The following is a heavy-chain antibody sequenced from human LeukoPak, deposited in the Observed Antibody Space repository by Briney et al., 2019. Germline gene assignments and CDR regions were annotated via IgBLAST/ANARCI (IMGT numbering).Heavy chain of an antibody. CDR3: AREGGETYYDFWSAYYYYGMDV. J-gene: IGHJ6*02. D-gene: IGHD3-3*01. CDR2: ISSSGSTI. V-gene: IGHV3-11*04. Sequence: PGGSLRLSCAASGLTFSDYYMSWIRQAPGKGLEWVSYISSSGSTIYYADSVKGRFTISRDNAKNSLYLQMNSLRAEDTAVYYCAREGGETYYDFWSAYYYYGMDVWGQGTTVTVSS. CDR1: GLTFSDYY.